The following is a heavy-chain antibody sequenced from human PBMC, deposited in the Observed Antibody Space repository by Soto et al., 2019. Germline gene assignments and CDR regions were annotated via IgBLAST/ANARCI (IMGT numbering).Heavy chain of an antibody. D-gene: IGHD6-13*01. Sequence: GGSLRLSCAASGFTFSSYGMHWVRQAPGKGLEWVAVISYDGSNKYYADSVKGRFTISRDNSKNTLYLQMNSLRAEDTAVYYCAKATAAGPGFDYWGQGTLVTVSS. CDR2: ISYDGSNK. J-gene: IGHJ4*02. CDR3: AKATAAGPGFDY. V-gene: IGHV3-30*18. CDR1: GFTFSSYG.